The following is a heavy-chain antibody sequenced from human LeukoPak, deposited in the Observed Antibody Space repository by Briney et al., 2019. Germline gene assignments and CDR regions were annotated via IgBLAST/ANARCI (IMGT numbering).Heavy chain of an antibody. J-gene: IGHJ5*02. D-gene: IGHD3-22*01. CDR1: GYTFTTYD. Sequence: GASVKVSCKASGYTFTTYDITWVRQAPGQGLEWMGWMNPNSGDTGFAQKFQGRVTMTRDTPITTAYMELSSLISEDTAVYYCARGFASYDTSDYAFAYHWGQGTLVTVSS. CDR2: MNPNSGDT. CDR3: ARGFASYDTSDYAFAYH. V-gene: IGHV1-8*02.